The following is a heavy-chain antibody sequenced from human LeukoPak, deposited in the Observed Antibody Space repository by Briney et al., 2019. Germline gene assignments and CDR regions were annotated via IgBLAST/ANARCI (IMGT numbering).Heavy chain of an antibody. CDR3: ANHGVYSGSYSMDV. V-gene: IGHV3-23*01. Sequence: GGSLRLSCAASGFTFSRYAMSWVRQAPGKGLGWVSTFGNSAHYADSVKGRFTIYRDNSKQKLYLQMNSLRADDTAVYYCANHGVYSGSYSMDVWGQGTTVIASS. CDR1: GFTFSRYA. CDR2: FGNSA. D-gene: IGHD1-26*01. J-gene: IGHJ6*02.